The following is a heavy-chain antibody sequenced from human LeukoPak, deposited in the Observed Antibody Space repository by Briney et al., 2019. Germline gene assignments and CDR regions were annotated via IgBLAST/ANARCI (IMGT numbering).Heavy chain of an antibody. CDR1: GGSISSSGYY. CDR3: ARQGSGGRAFDI. D-gene: IGHD1-26*01. Sequence: SETLSLTCTVSGGSISSSGYYWGWIRQPPGKGLEWIGYIYSSGSTNSNPSLKSRVTISVDTSKSQFSLKMTSVTAADTAVYYCARQGSGGRAFDIWGQGTMVTVSS. J-gene: IGHJ3*02. V-gene: IGHV4-61*05. CDR2: IYSSGST.